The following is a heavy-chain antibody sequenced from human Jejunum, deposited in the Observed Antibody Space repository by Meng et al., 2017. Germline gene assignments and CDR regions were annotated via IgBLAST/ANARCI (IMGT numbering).Heavy chain of an antibody. V-gene: IGHV1-2*06. CDR3: AGRSYNYDDYFDF. CDR1: GYTLNGFY. Sequence: QLQMEQSGAEVRKPGASVTVSCRASGYTLNGFYMHWVRQAPGQGLEWMGRINTNTGGTNYAQNFKGSITLTRDTSTVYMEVNRLRSDDTAMYYCAGRSYNYDDYFDFWGRGTLVTVSS. J-gene: IGHJ4*02. D-gene: IGHD5-24*01. CDR2: INTNTGGT.